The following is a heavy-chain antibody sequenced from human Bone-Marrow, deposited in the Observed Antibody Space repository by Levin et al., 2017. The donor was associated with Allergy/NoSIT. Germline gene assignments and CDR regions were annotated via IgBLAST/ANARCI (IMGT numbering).Heavy chain of an antibody. Sequence: SETLSLTCAVYGGSFSDYYWNWIRQPPGKGLEWIAEINHSGSTNYNPSLKSRVTISVDTSKNQFSLKLSSVTAADTAVYYCARGYIVVVVSAPDAFDIWGQGTLVTVSS. J-gene: IGHJ3*02. CDR1: GGSFSDYY. D-gene: IGHD2-15*01. CDR3: ARGYIVVVVSAPDAFDI. CDR2: INHSGST. V-gene: IGHV4-34*01.